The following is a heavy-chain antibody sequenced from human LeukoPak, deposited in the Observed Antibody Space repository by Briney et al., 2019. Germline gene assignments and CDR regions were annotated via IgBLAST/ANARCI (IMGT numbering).Heavy chain of an antibody. CDR1: GYTFTSYA. J-gene: IGHJ5*02. D-gene: IGHD2-21*01. CDR2: INAGNGNT. V-gene: IGHV1-3*01. CDR3: ARCGSSNWFDP. Sequence: ASVKVSCKASGYTFTSYAMHWVRQAPGQRLEWMGWINAGNGNTKYSQKFQGRVTMTEDTSTDTAYMELSSLRSEDTAVYYCARCGSSNWFDPWGQGTLVTVSS.